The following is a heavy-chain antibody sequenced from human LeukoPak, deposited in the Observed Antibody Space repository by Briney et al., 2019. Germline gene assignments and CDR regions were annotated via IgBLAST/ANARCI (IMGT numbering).Heavy chain of an antibody. CDR1: GGSISSYY. J-gene: IGHJ4*02. CDR2: IYHSGST. CDR3: ARDYYDSSGYYGFDY. V-gene: IGHV4-59*12. D-gene: IGHD3-22*01. Sequence: SETLSLTCTVSGGSISSYYWSWIRQPPGKGLEWIGYIYHSGSTYYNPSLKSRVTISVDRSKNQFSLKLSSVTAADTAVYYCARDYYDSSGYYGFDYWGQGTLVTVSS.